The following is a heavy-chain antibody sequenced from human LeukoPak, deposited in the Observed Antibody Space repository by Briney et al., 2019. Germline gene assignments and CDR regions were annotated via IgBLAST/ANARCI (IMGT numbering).Heavy chain of an antibody. D-gene: IGHD1-1*01. Sequence: SETLSLTCAVSGGSFSGCYWSWIRQPPGKGLEWIGEINHSGITNYNPSLKSRVAISVDTSKNQFSLKLSSVTAADTAVYYCARGFWTPHGDYWAQGTLVTVSS. V-gene: IGHV4-34*01. CDR2: INHSGIT. CDR1: GGSFSGCY. CDR3: ARGFWTPHGDY. J-gene: IGHJ4*02.